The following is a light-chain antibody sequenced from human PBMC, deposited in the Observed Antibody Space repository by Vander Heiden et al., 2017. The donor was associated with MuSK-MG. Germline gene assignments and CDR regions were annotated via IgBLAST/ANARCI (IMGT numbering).Light chain of an antibody. V-gene: IGKV3-15*01. J-gene: IGKJ1*01. Sequence: EIVMTQSPATLSVSPGERATLSCSASQSVSSNLAWYEQKPGQAPRLLIYGASTRATGIPARFSGSGYGKEFTLTISSRQSEDFAVYYCQQNKNWPLWTFGQGTKVEIK. CDR2: GAS. CDR3: QQNKNWPLWT. CDR1: QSVSSN.